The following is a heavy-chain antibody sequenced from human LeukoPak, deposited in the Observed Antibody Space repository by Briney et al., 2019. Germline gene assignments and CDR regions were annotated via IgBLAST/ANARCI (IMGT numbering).Heavy chain of an antibody. CDR1: GFTFSSYS. Sequence: GGSLRLCCAASGFTFSSYSMNWVRQAPGKGLEWVSSISSSSSYIYYADSVKGRFTISRDNAKNSLYLQMNSLRAEDTAVYYCARDFGDSYGYDWFDPWGQGTLVTVSS. CDR3: ARDFGDSYGYDWFDP. V-gene: IGHV3-21*01. CDR2: ISSSSSYI. D-gene: IGHD5-18*01. J-gene: IGHJ5*02.